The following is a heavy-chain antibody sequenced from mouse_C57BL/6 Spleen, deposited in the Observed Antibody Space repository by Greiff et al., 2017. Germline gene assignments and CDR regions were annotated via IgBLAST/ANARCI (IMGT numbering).Heavy chain of an antibody. CDR2: ISSGSSTI. J-gene: IGHJ4*01. V-gene: IGHV5-17*01. CDR1: GFTFSDYG. Sequence: VHLVESGGGLVKPGGSLKLSCAASGFTFSDYGMHWVRQAPEKGLEWVAYISSGSSTIYYADTVKGRFTISRDNAKNTLFLQMTSLRSEDTAMYYCAREIYDGYLDYWGQGTSVTVSS. D-gene: IGHD2-3*01. CDR3: AREIYDGYLDY.